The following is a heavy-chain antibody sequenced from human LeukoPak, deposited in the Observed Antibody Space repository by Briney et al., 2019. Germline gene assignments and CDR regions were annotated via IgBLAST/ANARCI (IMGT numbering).Heavy chain of an antibody. CDR1: GGSFSGYY. CDR3: ARRLGYSYGPTRDNWFDP. D-gene: IGHD5-18*01. CDR2: INHSGST. V-gene: IGHV4-34*01. Sequence: PSETLSLTCAVYGGSFSGYYWSWIRQPPGKGLEWIGEINHSGSTNYNPSLKSRVTISVDTSKNQFSLKLSSVTAADTAVYYCARRLGYSYGPTRDNWFDPWGQGTLVTVSS. J-gene: IGHJ5*02.